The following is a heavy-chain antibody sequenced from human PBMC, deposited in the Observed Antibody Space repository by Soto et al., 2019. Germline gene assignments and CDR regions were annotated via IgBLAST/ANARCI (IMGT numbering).Heavy chain of an antibody. D-gene: IGHD2-15*01. CDR2: ISGSGGST. Sequence: EVQLLESGGGLVQPGGSLRLSCAASGFTFSSYAMSWVRQAPGKGLEWVSAISGSGGSTYYADSVKGRFTISRDNSKNTLYLQMKSLRAEDTAVYFCAKGLLSDKAYYFDYWGQGTLVTVSS. V-gene: IGHV3-23*01. CDR1: GFTFSSYA. J-gene: IGHJ4*02. CDR3: AKGLLSDKAYYFDY.